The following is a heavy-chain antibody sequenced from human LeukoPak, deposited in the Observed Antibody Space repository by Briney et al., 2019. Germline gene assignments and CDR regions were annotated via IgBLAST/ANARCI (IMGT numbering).Heavy chain of an antibody. D-gene: IGHD2-21*01. CDR3: AREGEARAGFDY. V-gene: IGHV1-69*04. CDR2: IIPILGIA. CDR1: GGTFSSYA. Sequence: GASVKVSCKASGGTFSSYAISWVRQAPGQGLEWMGRIIPILGIANYAQKFQGRVTITADKSTSTAYMELSSLRSEDTAVYYCAREGEARAGFDYWGQGTLVTVSS. J-gene: IGHJ4*02.